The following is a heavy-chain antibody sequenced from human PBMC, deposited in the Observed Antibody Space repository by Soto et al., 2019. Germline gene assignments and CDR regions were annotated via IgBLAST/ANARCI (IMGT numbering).Heavy chain of an antibody. V-gene: IGHV3-30*03. J-gene: IGHJ4*02. Sequence: GGSLRLSYAASGFTFSSYAMHWVRQAPGKGLQWLAVISYDGNNKYYADSVEGRFTISRDNSKNTVYLQMNSLRLEDTAVYYCARGPSYSDSYFDHWGQGTLVTVSS. CDR1: GFTFSSYA. CDR3: ARGPSYSDSYFDH. D-gene: IGHD4-17*01. CDR2: ISYDGNNK.